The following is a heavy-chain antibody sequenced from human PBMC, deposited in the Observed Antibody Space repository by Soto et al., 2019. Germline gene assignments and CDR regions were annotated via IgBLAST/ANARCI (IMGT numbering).Heavy chain of an antibody. CDR1: GGSISSYY. CDR3: ARLVRSLHFDY. CDR2: IYYSGST. Sequence: SETLSLTCTVSGGSISSYYWNWIRQPAGKGLEWIGHIYYSGSTNYNPSLKSRVTISGDTSKNQLSLKLSPVTAADTAVYYCARLVRSLHFDYWGQGTPVTVSS. V-gene: IGHV4-59*01. J-gene: IGHJ4*02. D-gene: IGHD2-8*02.